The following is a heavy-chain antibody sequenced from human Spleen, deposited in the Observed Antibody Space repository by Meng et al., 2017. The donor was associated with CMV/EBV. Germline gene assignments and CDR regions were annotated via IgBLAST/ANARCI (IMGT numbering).Heavy chain of an antibody. J-gene: IGHJ6*02. Sequence: GESLKIYCSASGRIFREYWMSWVRQAPGKGLEWVAKIKGDGSEKYYVDSVKGRFTISRDKAKSSLTLQMKSLRAEDTAVYYCARDGTMVRGVTTQDYYYYSMDVWGQGTTVTVSS. D-gene: IGHD3-10*01. CDR3: ARDGTMVRGVTTQDYYYYSMDV. V-gene: IGHV3-7*01. CDR2: IKGDGSEK. CDR1: GRIFREYW.